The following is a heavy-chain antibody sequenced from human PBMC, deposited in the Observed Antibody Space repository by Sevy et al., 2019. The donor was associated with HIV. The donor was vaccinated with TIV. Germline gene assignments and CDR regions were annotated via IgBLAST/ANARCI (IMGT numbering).Heavy chain of an antibody. D-gene: IGHD5-12*01. V-gene: IGHV4-59*11. J-gene: IGHJ4*02. CDR2: IYYNGHI. Sequence: SETLSLTCTVSGGSITSLYWNWIRQPPGKGLEWIANIYYNGHINYNPSLKSRVTLSLDTSKNQFSLQLNSVTPEDTAVYYCVRDGGDIVATIYYFDYWGQGTLVTVSS. CDR1: GGSITSLY. CDR3: VRDGGDIVATIYYFDY.